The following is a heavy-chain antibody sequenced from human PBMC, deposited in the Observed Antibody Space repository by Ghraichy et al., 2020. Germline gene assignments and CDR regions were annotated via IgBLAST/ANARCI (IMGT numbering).Heavy chain of an antibody. D-gene: IGHD1/OR15-1a*01. CDR2: IFSNDRK. Sequence: SGPTLVKPTETLTLTCTVSGFSLSDARMGVSWVRQPPGKALEWLAHIFSNDRKSCSTSLHTRLTIAKDTSKSQVVLTMSNMDPVDTATYYCARIRDLRNTWLDSFDYWGQGTLVTVSS. CDR1: GFSLSDARMG. J-gene: IGHJ4*02. CDR3: ARIRDLRNTWLDSFDY. V-gene: IGHV2-26*01.